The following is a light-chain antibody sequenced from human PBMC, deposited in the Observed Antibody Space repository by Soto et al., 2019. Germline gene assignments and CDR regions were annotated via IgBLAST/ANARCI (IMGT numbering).Light chain of an antibody. V-gene: IGKV1-5*03. J-gene: IGKJ1*01. CDR3: QQYSRLWS. CDR1: ESISTW. CDR2: GAS. Sequence: DIKMTQSPSSLSASVGDRVAITCRASESISTWLAWYQQKPGKAPKLLIYGASSLESGVPPRFSGDGSGTEFTLTISSLQRDDFGIYYYQQYSRLWSFGQGTKVDIK.